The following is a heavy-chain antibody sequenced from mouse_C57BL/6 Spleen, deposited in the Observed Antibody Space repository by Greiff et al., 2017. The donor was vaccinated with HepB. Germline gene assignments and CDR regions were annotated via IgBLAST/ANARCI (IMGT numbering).Heavy chain of an antibody. V-gene: IGHV2-2*01. J-gene: IGHJ4*01. D-gene: IGHD2-3*01. CDR3: ARKGIYDGYYDAMDY. CDR2: IWSGGST. CDR1: GFSFTSYG. Sequence: VNVVESGPGLVQPSQSLSITCTVSGFSFTSYGVHWVRQSPGKGLEWLGVIWSGGSTDYNAAFISRLSISKDNSKSQVFFKMNSLQADDTAIYYCARKGIYDGYYDAMDYWGQGTSVTVSS.